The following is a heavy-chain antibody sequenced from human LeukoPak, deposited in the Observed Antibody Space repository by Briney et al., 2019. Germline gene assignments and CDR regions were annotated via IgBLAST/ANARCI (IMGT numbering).Heavy chain of an antibody. CDR1: GFTVSSNY. Sequence: GVSLRLSCAASGFTVSSNYMSWVRQAPGKGLEWVSVIYSGGSTYYADSVKGRFTISRDNSKNTLYLQMNSLRAEDTAVYYCARGSGLAAFDIWGQGTMVTVSS. D-gene: IGHD3-3*01. CDR3: ARGSGLAAFDI. J-gene: IGHJ3*02. CDR2: IYSGGST. V-gene: IGHV3-53*01.